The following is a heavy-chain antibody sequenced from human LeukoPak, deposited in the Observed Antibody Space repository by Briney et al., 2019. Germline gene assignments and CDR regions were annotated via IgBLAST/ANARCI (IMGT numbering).Heavy chain of an antibody. CDR2: INPNSGGT. D-gene: IGHD4-17*01. V-gene: IGHV1-2*06. CDR1: GYTFTGYY. J-gene: IGHJ6*03. Sequence: ASVKVSCKASGYTFTGYYMRWVRQAPGQGLEWMGRINPNSGGTNYAQKFQGRVTMTRDTSISTAYMELSRLRSDDTAVYYCAAMTTVTYDNYYYYYMDVWGKGTTVTVSS. CDR3: AAMTTVTYDNYYYYYMDV.